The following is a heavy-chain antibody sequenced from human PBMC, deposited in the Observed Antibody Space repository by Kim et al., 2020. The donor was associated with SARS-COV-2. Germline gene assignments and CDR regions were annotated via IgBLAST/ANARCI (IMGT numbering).Heavy chain of an antibody. J-gene: IGHJ4*02. CDR3: ARGYGESGRYY. Sequence: SETLSLTCAVYGGAFNEYYCTWIRQPPGKGLDWIGEINHSGSTNYNPSLKSRVSISVDTSKNHFSLELTSVTAADTAVYYCARGYGESGRYYWGQGTMVT. D-gene: IGHD3-10*01. CDR2: INHSGST. CDR1: GGAFNEYY. V-gene: IGHV4-34*01.